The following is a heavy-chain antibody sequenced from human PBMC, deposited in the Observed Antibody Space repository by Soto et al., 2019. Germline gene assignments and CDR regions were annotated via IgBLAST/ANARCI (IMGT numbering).Heavy chain of an antibody. D-gene: IGHD1-26*01. Sequence: ASVKVSCKASGYTFTGHYIHWVRQAPEQGPEWMGEIGPESGDTRYAQKFQGRVTMTRDTSITTVYMELKNLSPDDTAVYYCGRGRSGQIVVFYWGQGTPVTV. V-gene: IGHV1-2*02. CDR1: GYTFTGHY. CDR3: GRGRSGQIVVFY. J-gene: IGHJ4*02. CDR2: IGPESGDT.